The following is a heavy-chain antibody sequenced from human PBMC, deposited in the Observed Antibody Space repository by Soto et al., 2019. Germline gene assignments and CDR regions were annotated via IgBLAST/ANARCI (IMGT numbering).Heavy chain of an antibody. D-gene: IGHD3-3*01. J-gene: IGHJ6*02. CDR2: IIPIFGTA. V-gene: IGHV1-69*13. CDR1: GGTFSSYA. CDR3: AVRFLEWLWSGYYYGMDV. Sequence: SVKVSCKASGGTFSSYAISWVRQAPGQGLEWMGGIIPIFGTANYAQKFQGRVTITADESTSAAYMELSSLRSEDTAVYYCAVRFLEWLWSGYYYGMDVWGQGTTVTVSS.